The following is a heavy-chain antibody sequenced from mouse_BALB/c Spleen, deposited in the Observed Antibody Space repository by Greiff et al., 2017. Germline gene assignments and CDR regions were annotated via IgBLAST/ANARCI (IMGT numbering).Heavy chain of an antibody. V-gene: IGHV5-12-2*01. CDR3: ARGLIYYDYDYYAMDY. D-gene: IGHD2-4*01. CDR1: GFTFSSYT. CDR2: ISNGGGST. Sequence: EVKLMESGGGLVQPGGSLKLSCAASGFTFSSYTMSWVRQTPEKRLEWVAYISNGGGSTYYPDTVKGRFTISRDNAKNTLYLQMSSLKSEDTAMYYCARGLIYYDYDYYAMDYWGQGTSVTVSS. J-gene: IGHJ4*01.